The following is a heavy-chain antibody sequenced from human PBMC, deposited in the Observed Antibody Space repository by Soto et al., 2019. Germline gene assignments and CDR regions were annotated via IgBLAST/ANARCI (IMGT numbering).Heavy chain of an antibody. CDR3: GRSLRDGWLDP. CDR1: GFSLTTSGVG. CDR2: VYWRDDK. V-gene: IGHV2-5*01. D-gene: IGHD3-10*01. J-gene: IGHJ5*02. Sequence: QITLKESGPTLVKSTQTLTLTCTFSGFSLTTSGVGVGWIRQPPGKALEWLALVYWRDDKRYSPSLKSRLTXAXATRNPPLLRMTTNMCPVDPATCDLGRSLRDGWLDPCGQGTLVTVAS.